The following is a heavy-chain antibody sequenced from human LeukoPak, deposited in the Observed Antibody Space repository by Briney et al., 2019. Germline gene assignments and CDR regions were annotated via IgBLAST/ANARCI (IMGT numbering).Heavy chain of an antibody. J-gene: IGHJ4*02. V-gene: IGHV1-18*01. CDR3: ARDPGPYSGSYYGWDY. CDR2: ISAYNGNT. Sequence: ASVKVSCKASGYTFTAYYIHWVRQAPGQGLEWMGWISAYNGNTNYAQKLQGRVTMTTDTSTSTAYMELRSLRSDDTAVYYCARDPGPYSGSYYGWDYWGQGTLVTVSS. D-gene: IGHD1-26*01. CDR1: GYTFTAYY.